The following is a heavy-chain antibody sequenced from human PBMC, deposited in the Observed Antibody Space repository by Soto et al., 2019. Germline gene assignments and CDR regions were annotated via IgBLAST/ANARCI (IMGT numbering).Heavy chain of an antibody. CDR1: GFSLRTTGVG. D-gene: IGHD3-10*01. V-gene: IGHV2-5*02. CDR3: AHSITMVRGVIIGWFDP. J-gene: IGHJ5*02. Sequence: SGPTLVNPTQTLTLTCTYSGFSLRTTGVGVGWIRQPPGKALEWLGIIYWDDDKRYSPSLKSRLTITKDTSKNQVVLTMTNMDPVDTATYYCAHSITMVRGVIIGWFDPWGQGTLVNVSS. CDR2: IYWDDDK.